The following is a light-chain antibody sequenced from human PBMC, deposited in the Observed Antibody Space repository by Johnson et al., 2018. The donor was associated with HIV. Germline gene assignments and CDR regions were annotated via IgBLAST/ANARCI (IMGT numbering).Light chain of an antibody. Sequence: QSVLTQPPSVSAAPGQKVTISCSGSSSNIGNNYVSWYRHLPGTAPKLLIYDNDKRPSGLPDRFSASKSGSSATLGITGLQTGDEADYYCATWDSSLSAYVFGPGTKVTIL. V-gene: IGLV1-51*01. CDR3: ATWDSSLSAYV. CDR2: DND. CDR1: SSNIGNNY. J-gene: IGLJ1*01.